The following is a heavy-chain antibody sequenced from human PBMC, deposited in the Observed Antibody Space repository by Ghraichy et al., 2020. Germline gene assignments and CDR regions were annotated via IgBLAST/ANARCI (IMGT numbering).Heavy chain of an antibody. J-gene: IGHJ1*01. D-gene: IGHD3-22*01. CDR2: INHSGST. Sequence: SETLSLTCAVYGGSFSGYYWSWIRHPPGKGLEWIGEINHSGSTNYNPSLKSRVTISVDTSKNQFSLKPSSVTAADTAVYYCARGRREYYYDSSGLSSYFQHWGQGTLVTVSS. CDR3: ARGRREYYYDSSGLSSYFQH. V-gene: IGHV4-34*01. CDR1: GGSFSGYY.